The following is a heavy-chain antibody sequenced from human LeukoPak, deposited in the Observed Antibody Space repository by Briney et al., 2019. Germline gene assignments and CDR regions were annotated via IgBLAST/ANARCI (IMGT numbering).Heavy chain of an antibody. CDR1: GGSISSYY. J-gene: IGHJ4*02. V-gene: IGHV4-34*01. Sequence: PSETLSLTCTVSGGSISSYYWSWIRQPAGKGLEWIGEINHSGSTNYNPSLKSRVTISVDTSKNQSSLKLSSVTAADTAVYYCAIAGRALDSGSYYRHFDYWGQGTLVTVSS. D-gene: IGHD1-26*01. CDR2: INHSGST. CDR3: AIAGRALDSGSYYRHFDY.